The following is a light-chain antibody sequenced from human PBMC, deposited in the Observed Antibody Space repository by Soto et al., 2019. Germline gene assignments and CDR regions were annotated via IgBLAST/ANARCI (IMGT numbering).Light chain of an antibody. Sequence: EIVLTQSPGTLSLSPGERATLSCRASQSVSSSYLAWYQQKPGQAPRLLIYSASSRATDIPDRVSGSGSGTDFTLTISRLEPEDFAVYYCQQYGSSPPRFTFGPGTRVDIK. V-gene: IGKV3-20*01. CDR1: QSVSSSY. J-gene: IGKJ3*01. CDR3: QQYGSSPPRFT. CDR2: SAS.